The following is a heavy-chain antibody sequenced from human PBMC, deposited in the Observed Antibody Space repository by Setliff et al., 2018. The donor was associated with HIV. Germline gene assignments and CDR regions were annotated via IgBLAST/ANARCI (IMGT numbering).Heavy chain of an antibody. V-gene: IGHV4-34*01. CDR3: SRRGRLPGIQPPYWYFDL. Sequence: SETLSLTCTIYGGSFNGYYWSWIRQTPGKGLEWIGDSSHGGEVNYNPSLKSRVIVSVDTANYQFSLKMTFVTAADTAVYYCSRRGRLPGIQPPYWYFDLWGRGTLVTVSS. J-gene: IGHJ2*01. CDR2: SSHGGEV. CDR1: GGSFNGYY. D-gene: IGHD1-26*01.